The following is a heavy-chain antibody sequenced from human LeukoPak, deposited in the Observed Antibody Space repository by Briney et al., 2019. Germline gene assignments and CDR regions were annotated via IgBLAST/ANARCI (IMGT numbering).Heavy chain of an antibody. CDR1: GFTFGSYS. J-gene: IGHJ4*02. CDR3: AKGDRWVATIRFFDY. V-gene: IGHV3-48*01. D-gene: IGHD5-12*01. Sequence: GSLSLTCAASGFTFGSYSMNWVRQAPGKGLEWVSYISSSSSTIYYADSVKGRFTISRDNAKNSRYLQMNSLRAEDTALYYCAKGDRWVATIRFFDYWGQGTLVTVSS. CDR2: ISSSSSTI.